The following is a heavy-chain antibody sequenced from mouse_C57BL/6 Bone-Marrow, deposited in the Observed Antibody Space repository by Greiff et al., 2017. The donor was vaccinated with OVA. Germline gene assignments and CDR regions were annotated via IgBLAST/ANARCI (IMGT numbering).Heavy chain of an antibody. CDR3: ARGYYGSHWYFDV. Sequence: EVQLQESGPGLVKPSQSLSLTCSVTGYSITSGYYWNWIRQFPGNKLEWMGYISYDGSTNYNPSLKNRTSITRDTSKNQFFLKLNSVTTEDTATYYCARGYYGSHWYFDVWGTGTTVTVSS. CDR2: ISYDGST. J-gene: IGHJ1*03. CDR1: GYSITSGYY. D-gene: IGHD1-1*01. V-gene: IGHV3-6*01.